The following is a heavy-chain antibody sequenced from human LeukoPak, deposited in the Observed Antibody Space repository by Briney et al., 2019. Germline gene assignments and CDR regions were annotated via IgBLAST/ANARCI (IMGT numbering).Heavy chain of an antibody. D-gene: IGHD4-23*01. Sequence: GGSLRLSCAASGFTFSSYWMSWVRQAPGKGLEWVANIKQDGSEKYYMDSVRGRFTISRDNAKNSLYLQMNSLRAEDTAVYYRARDLGKIGGNSSPFDCWGQGTLVTVSS. CDR3: ARDLGKIGGNSSPFDC. V-gene: IGHV3-7*01. CDR2: IKQDGSEK. CDR1: GFTFSSYW. J-gene: IGHJ4*02.